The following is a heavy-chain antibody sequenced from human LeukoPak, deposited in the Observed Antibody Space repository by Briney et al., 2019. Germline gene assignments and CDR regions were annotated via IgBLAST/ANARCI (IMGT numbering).Heavy chain of an antibody. CDR3: VRDYGGNSLLDY. CDR2: IRPNNGDT. Sequence: ASVKVSCKASGYSFSGYYIHWVRQAPGQGPEWMGWIRPNNGDTNYAQGFRGRVTLTRDTSITTAYMELRGLTSDDTAVYYCVRDYGGNSLLDYWGQGTLVTVSS. CDR1: GYSFSGYY. V-gene: IGHV1-2*02. D-gene: IGHD4-23*01. J-gene: IGHJ4*02.